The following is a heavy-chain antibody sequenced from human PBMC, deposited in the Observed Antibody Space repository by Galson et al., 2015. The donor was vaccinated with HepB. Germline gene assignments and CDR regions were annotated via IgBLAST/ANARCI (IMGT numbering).Heavy chain of an antibody. CDR2: IYWNDDK. CDR1: GFSLTTSGVG. J-gene: IGHJ3*02. D-gene: IGHD5-12*01. V-gene: IGHV2-5*01. Sequence: PALVKPTQTLTLTCTFSGFSLTTSGVGVGWFRQPPGKALEWLAFIYWNDDKYYSPSLRSRVTITKDTSKNQVVLTMTNMDPVDTGTYYCTHRPSGGYGARVFDIWGQGTMVTVSS. CDR3: THRPSGGYGARVFDI.